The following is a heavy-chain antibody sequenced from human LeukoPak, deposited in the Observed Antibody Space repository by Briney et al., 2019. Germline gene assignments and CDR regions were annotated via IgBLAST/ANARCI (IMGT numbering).Heavy chain of an antibody. D-gene: IGHD2-2*01. CDR1: GYSIGSGYY. Sequence: SETMSLTCAVPGYSIGSGYYWGWIRQPPGKGLEWIGSIYHRGSNYYNPSLKSRVTISVDTSKNQFSLKLSSVTAADTAVYYCAGLVPAANPSAFDIWGEGTMVTVSS. J-gene: IGHJ3*02. V-gene: IGHV4-38-2*01. CDR2: IYHRGSN. CDR3: AGLVPAANPSAFDI.